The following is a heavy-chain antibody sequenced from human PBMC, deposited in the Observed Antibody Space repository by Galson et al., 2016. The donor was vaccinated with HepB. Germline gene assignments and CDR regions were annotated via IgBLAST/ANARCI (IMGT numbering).Heavy chain of an antibody. J-gene: IGHJ5*02. CDR3: ARGSSSSWYVGQNWFDP. CDR2: IYYSGAT. D-gene: IGHD6-13*01. Sequence: SLRLSCAASGFTVSNDYISWVRQAPGKGLEWVSVIYYSGATYYAGSVKGRFLISRDNSNNTVYLQMNSLRVEDTALYYCARGSSSSWYVGQNWFDPWGQGTLVTVSP. CDR1: GFTVSNDY. V-gene: IGHV3-53*01.